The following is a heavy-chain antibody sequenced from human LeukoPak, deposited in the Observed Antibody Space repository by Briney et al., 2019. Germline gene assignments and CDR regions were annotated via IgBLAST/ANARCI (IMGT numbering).Heavy chain of an antibody. V-gene: IGHV4-34*01. CDR3: ASPYCSSTSCLNRLAGY. CDR1: GESFSGYY. CDR2: INHSGST. Sequence: SETLSLTSAVYGESFSGYYWSWIRQPPGKGLEWIGEINHSGSTNYNPSLKSRVTISVDTSKNQFSLKLSSVTAADTAVYYCASPYCSSTSCLNRLAGYWGQGTLVTVSS. D-gene: IGHD2-2*01. J-gene: IGHJ4*02.